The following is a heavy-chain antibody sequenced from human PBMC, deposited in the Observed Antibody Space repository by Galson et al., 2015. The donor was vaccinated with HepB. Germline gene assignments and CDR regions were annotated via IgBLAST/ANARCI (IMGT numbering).Heavy chain of an antibody. J-gene: IGHJ1*01. CDR2: IKQDGSEQ. CDR1: GFSFRSYW. CDR3: AIGASGRALPCA. D-gene: IGHD3-16*01. Sequence: SLRLSCAASGFSFRSYWMSWVRQAPGKGLEWVGNIKQDGSEQYYVGSVKGRVTLSRDNAKNSLYLQMNSLRAEDTAVYYCAIGASGRALPCAWGPGTVVPVPS. V-gene: IGHV3-7*01.